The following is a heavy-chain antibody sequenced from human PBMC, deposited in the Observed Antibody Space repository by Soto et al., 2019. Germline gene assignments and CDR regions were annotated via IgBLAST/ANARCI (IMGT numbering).Heavy chain of an antibody. V-gene: IGHV3-21*01. CDR2: ISSSSSYI. CDR3: ARESISGSQKGDY. J-gene: IGHJ4*02. CDR1: GFTFSSYS. D-gene: IGHD1-26*01. Sequence: PGGSLRLSCAASGFTFSSYSMNWVRQAPGEGLEWVSSISSSSSYIYYADSVKGRFTISRDNAKNSLYLQMNSLRAEDTAVYYCARESISGSQKGDYWGQGTLVTVSS.